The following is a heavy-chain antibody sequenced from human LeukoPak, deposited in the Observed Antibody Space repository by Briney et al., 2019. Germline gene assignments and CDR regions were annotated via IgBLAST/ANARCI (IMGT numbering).Heavy chain of an antibody. V-gene: IGHV1-18*01. CDR1: GYTFTTYG. CDR2: ISAYNGNT. Sequence: ASVTVSFTASGYTFTTYGISWVRQAPGQGLEGMGWISAYNGNTNYTQKLQGRVTMTSDTSTSTAYMELRSLRSDDTAVYYCARVGYCSSTSCPEGYYYYYGMDVWGQGTTVTVSS. CDR3: ARVGYCSSTSCPEGYYYYYGMDV. J-gene: IGHJ6*02. D-gene: IGHD2-2*01.